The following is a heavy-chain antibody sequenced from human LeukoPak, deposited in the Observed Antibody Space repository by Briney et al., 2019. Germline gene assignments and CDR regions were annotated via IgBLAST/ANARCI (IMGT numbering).Heavy chain of an antibody. CDR1: GFTFSSYA. J-gene: IGHJ3*02. V-gene: IGHV3-23*01. Sequence: QPGASLRLSCAASGFTFSSYAMSWVRQAPGKGLEWVSTITSSGGSTYYADSAKGRFTVSRDNSKNTLFLQTNSLRAEDTAVYYCAKGSLTIWYAFDIWGQGTMVTVSS. CDR3: AKGSLTIWYAFDI. D-gene: IGHD2-8*02. CDR2: ITSSGGST.